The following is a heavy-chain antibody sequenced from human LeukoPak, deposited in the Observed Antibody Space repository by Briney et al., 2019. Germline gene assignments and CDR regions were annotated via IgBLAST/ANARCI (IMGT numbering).Heavy chain of an antibody. D-gene: IGHD2-2*01. CDR3: ARQLLPRYCSSTSCSIAHAFDI. CDR1: GGSISSYY. CDR2: IYYSGST. Sequence: SETLSLTCTVSGGSISSYYWSWIRQPPGKGLEGIGYIYYSGSTNYNPSLKSRVTISVDTSKNQFSLKLSSVTAADTAVYYCARQLLPRYCSSTSCSIAHAFDIWGQGTMVTVSS. V-gene: IGHV4-59*08. J-gene: IGHJ3*02.